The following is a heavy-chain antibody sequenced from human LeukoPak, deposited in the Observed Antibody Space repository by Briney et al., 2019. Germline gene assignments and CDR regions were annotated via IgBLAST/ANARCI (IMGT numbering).Heavy chain of an antibody. CDR1: GYTFTSYG. CDR3: ARDTAPYSSSSGSAY. CDR2: ISAYNGNT. Sequence: ASVKVSCKASGYTFTSYGISWVRQAPGQGLEWMGWISAYNGNTNYAQKLQGRVTMTTDTSTSTAYMELRSLRSDDTAVYYCARDTAPYSSSSGSAYWGQETLVTVSS. J-gene: IGHJ4*02. V-gene: IGHV1-18*01. D-gene: IGHD6-6*01.